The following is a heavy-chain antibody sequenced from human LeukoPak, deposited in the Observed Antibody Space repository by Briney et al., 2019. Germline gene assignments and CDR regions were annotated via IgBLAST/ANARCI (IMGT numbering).Heavy chain of an antibody. D-gene: IGHD4-17*01. CDR3: ARDSTVTTFRGCVDP. CDR2: INPSGGST. CDR1: GYTFSNYY. V-gene: IGHV1-46*01. Sequence: ASVNVSCKASGYTFSNYYVHWVQQAPGQGLEWMGVINPSGGSTNYAKKFQGRVTMTRDTSTSTVYMEMSSLRSEDTAVFYCARDSTVTTFRGCVDPWGQGTLVTVSS. J-gene: IGHJ5*02.